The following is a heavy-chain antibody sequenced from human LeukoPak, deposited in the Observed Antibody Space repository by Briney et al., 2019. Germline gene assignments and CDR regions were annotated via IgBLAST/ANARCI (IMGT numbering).Heavy chain of an antibody. V-gene: IGHV4-59*08. D-gene: IGHD6-13*01. J-gene: IGHJ4*02. CDR2: IHYSGST. Sequence: SETLSLTCTASGGSISSYYWSWIRQPPGKGLEWIGYIHYSGSTNYNPSLKSRVTISVDTSKNQFSLKLSSVTAADTAVYYCARLSADRDYTNSWPTFDYWGQGTLVTVPS. CDR3: ARLSADRDYTNSWPTFDY. CDR1: GGSISSYY.